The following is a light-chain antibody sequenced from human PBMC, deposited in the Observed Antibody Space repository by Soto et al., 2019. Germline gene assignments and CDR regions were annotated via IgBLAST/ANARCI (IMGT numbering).Light chain of an antibody. Sequence: QSALTQPASVSGSPGQSITISCTGTSSDVGGYNYVSWYQQHPGKAPKLMIYYVSHRPSGVSNRFSGSKSGNTASLTISGLQAEDEADYYCISYTSINSYVFGTGTKVTVL. J-gene: IGLJ1*01. CDR1: SSDVGGYNY. CDR3: ISYTSINSYV. CDR2: YVS. V-gene: IGLV2-14*03.